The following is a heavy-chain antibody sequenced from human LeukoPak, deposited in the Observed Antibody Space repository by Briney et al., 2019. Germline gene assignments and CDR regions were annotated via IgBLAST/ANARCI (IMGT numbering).Heavy chain of an antibody. J-gene: IGHJ4*02. CDR2: IYYSGST. V-gene: IGHV4-59*01. Sequence: SETLSLTCTVSGGSISSYYWSWIRQPPGKALEWIAYIYYSGSTNYNPSLKSRVTISVDTSKNQFSLKLSSVTAADTAVYYCARTRDSGSSDYWGQGALVTVSS. CDR3: ARTRDSGSSDY. D-gene: IGHD3-10*01. CDR1: GGSISSYY.